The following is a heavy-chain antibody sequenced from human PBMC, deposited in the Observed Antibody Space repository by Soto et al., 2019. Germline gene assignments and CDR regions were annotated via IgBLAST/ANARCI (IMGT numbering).Heavy chain of an antibody. CDR2: IYYAGNT. Sequence: SETLSLTCTFSGDSITKSTYYWAWVRQTPGKGPEWIGSIYYAGNTYYNPSLQSRVTISVDASKNQFSLELQSVTAADSAVYYCASVPYYGSGGDGPYFFDYWGQGIPVTVSS. V-gene: IGHV4-39*01. CDR1: GDSITKSTYY. J-gene: IGHJ4*02. CDR3: ASVPYYGSGGDGPYFFDY. D-gene: IGHD2-15*01.